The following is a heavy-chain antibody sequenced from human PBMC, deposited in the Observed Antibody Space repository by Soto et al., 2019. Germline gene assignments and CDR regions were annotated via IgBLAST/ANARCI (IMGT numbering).Heavy chain of an antibody. J-gene: IGHJ4*02. Sequence: ASVKVSCKASGYTFTSYYMHWVRQAPGQGLEWMGWINPNSGGTNYAQKFQGWVTMTRDTSISTAYMELSRLRSDDTAVYYCARSEPIYCSGGSCPFDYWGQRTLVTVSS. CDR3: ARSEPIYCSGGSCPFDY. V-gene: IGHV1-2*04. D-gene: IGHD2-15*01. CDR1: GYTFTSYY. CDR2: INPNSGGT.